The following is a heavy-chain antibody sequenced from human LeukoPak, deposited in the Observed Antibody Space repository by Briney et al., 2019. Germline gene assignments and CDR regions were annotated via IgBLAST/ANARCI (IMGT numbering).Heavy chain of an antibody. CDR1: GGSISSYY. J-gene: IGHJ5*02. D-gene: IGHD3-16*01. V-gene: IGHV4-59*01. Sequence: SETLSLTCTVSGGSISSYYWSWIRQPPGKGLEWIGYIYYSGSTNYNPSLKSRVTISVDTSKNQFSLKLSSGTAADTAVYYCARPRGGNWFDPWGQGTLVTVSS. CDR3: ARPRGGNWFDP. CDR2: IYYSGST.